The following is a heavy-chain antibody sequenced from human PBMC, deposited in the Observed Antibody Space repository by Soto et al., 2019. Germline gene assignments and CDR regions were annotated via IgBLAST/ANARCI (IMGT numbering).Heavy chain of an antibody. V-gene: IGHV1-8*01. Sequence: QVQLVQSGAEVKKPGASVKVSCKASGYTFTTYNIHWVRQAAGQGLEWMGWTDPNSGHTGYAQKFQCRITMNNDTSITSAYMELSRLKAEDAALYYCGIAYSWFDSWGQGTLVTVSS. CDR2: TDPNSGHT. J-gene: IGHJ5*01. CDR1: GYTFTTYN. CDR3: GIAYSWFDS. D-gene: IGHD2-21*01.